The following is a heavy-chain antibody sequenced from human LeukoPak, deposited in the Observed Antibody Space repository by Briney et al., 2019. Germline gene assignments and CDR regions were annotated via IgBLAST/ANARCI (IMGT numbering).Heavy chain of an antibody. V-gene: IGHV3-23*01. CDR1: GFSFNSYG. CDR3: AKIESGSYWSYYYYYMDV. J-gene: IGHJ6*03. Sequence: GGSLRLSCAASGFSFNSYGMSWVRRAPEKGLEWVSGISGSGGTTYYADSVKGRFTMSRDNSNNTLYLQMNSLRAEDTAVYYCAKIESGSYWSYYYYYMDVWGKGTTVTISS. CDR2: ISGSGGTT. D-gene: IGHD1-26*01.